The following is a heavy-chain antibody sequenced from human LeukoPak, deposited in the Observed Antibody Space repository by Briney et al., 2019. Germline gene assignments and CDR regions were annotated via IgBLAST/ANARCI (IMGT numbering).Heavy chain of an antibody. CDR2: ISAYNGNT. D-gene: IGHD6-13*01. CDR1: GYTFTRYG. V-gene: IGHV1-18*01. CDR3: ASISYSSRPFDP. J-gene: IGHJ5*02. Sequence: ASVKVSCKASGYTFTRYGISWVRQAPGQGLKWMGWISAYNGNTNYPQRLQGRVTLTTDTSTSTAYMELSSLRSEDTAVYYCASISYSSRPFDPWGQGTLVTVSS.